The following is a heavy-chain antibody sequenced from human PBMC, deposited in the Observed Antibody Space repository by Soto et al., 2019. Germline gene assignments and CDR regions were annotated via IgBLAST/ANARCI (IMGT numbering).Heavy chain of an antibody. Sequence: EVQLVESGGGLLQPGGSLRLSCAASGFTFSSYSMNWVRQAPGKGLEWVSYISSSSSTIYYADSVKGRFTISRDNAKNSLYLQMNSLRDEDTAVYYCARGHYYDSSGYYTPAHGIDYWGQGTLVTVSS. J-gene: IGHJ4*02. CDR1: GFTFSSYS. CDR3: ARGHYYDSSGYYTPAHGIDY. CDR2: ISSSSSTI. V-gene: IGHV3-48*02. D-gene: IGHD3-22*01.